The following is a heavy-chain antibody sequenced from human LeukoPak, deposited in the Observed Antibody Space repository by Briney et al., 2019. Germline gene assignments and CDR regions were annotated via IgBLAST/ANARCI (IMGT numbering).Heavy chain of an antibody. J-gene: IGHJ4*02. D-gene: IGHD3-10*01. V-gene: IGHV4-39*01. CDR3: ARQALLLWFGELLTPHFDY. Sequence: PSETLSLTCTDSGGSISSSSYYWGWIRQPPGKGLEWIGSIYYSGSTYYNPSLKRRVTISVDTSKNQCSLKLSSVTAADTAVYYCARQALLLWFGELLTPHFDYWGQGTLVTVSS. CDR1: GGSISSSSYY. CDR2: IYYSGST.